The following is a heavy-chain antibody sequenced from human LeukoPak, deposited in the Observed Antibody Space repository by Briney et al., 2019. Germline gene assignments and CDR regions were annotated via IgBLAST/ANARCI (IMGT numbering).Heavy chain of an antibody. V-gene: IGHV4-34*01. Sequence: WEPLSLPCAVYGGPFSGYYWSWLRQPPGKGLEWIGEINHSGSTNYNPSLKSRVTISVDTSKNQFSLKLSSVTAADTAVYYCARGLSGLRFLEWLLYFDYWGQGNLVTVSS. CDR2: INHSGST. CDR3: ARGLSGLRFLEWLLYFDY. CDR1: GGPFSGYY. J-gene: IGHJ4*02. D-gene: IGHD3-3*01.